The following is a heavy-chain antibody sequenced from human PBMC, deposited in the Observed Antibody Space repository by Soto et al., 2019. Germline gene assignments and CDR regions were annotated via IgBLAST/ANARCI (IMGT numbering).Heavy chain of an antibody. J-gene: IGHJ4*02. D-gene: IGHD1-26*01. Sequence: PGGSLRLSCAASGFTFSSYAMSWVRQAPGKGLEWVSAISGSGGSTYYADSVKGRFTISRDNSKNTLYLQKNSLRSEDTAVYYCAAGVGATGYWGQGTLVTVSS. V-gene: IGHV3-23*01. CDR1: GFTFSSYA. CDR3: AAGVGATGY. CDR2: ISGSGGST.